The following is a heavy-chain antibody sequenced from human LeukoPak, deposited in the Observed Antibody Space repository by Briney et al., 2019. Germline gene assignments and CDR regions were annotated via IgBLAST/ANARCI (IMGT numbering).Heavy chain of an antibody. J-gene: IGHJ4*02. V-gene: IGHV3-21*01. CDR3: ARDYGDYGTSFDY. Sequence: PGGSLRLSCAASGFTFSSYSMNWVRQAPGKGLEWVSSISSSSSYLYYADSVKGRFTISRDNAKNSLYLQMNSLRAEDTAVYYCARDYGDYGTSFDYWGQGTLVTVSS. D-gene: IGHD4-17*01. CDR2: ISSSSSYL. CDR1: GFTFSSYS.